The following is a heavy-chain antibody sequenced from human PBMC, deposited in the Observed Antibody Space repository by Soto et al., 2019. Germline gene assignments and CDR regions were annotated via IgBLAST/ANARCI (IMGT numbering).Heavy chain of an antibody. CDR2: IYYNGNT. V-gene: IGHV4-59*01. Sequence: SXTLSLTCTVSGASMSSYYWNWIRQSPGKGLEWIGHIYYNGNTKYNPFLESRLTISVDTSASTAYMELSSLRSEDTAVYYCARDPSYYGMDVWGQGTLVTVSS. J-gene: IGHJ6*02. CDR3: ARDPSYYGMDV. CDR1: GASMSSYY.